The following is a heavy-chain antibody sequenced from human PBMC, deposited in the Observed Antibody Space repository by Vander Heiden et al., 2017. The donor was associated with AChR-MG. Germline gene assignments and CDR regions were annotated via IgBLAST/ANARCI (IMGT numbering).Heavy chain of an antibody. J-gene: IGHJ4*02. CDR2: IKSKTDGGTT. V-gene: IGHV3-15*01. CDR3: TTATSLLDS. CDR1: GFTFSNAW. Sequence: EVQLVESGGDLVKPGGSLRLPCAASGFTFSNAWMTWVRQAPGKGLEWVGRIKSKTDGGTTDYAAAVKGRFTISRDDSKNTMYLEMNSLKTEDTAVYFCTTATSLLDSRGQGTLVTVSS.